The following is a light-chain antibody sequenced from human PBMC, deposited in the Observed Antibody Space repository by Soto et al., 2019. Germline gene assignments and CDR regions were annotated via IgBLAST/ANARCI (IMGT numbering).Light chain of an antibody. Sequence: SYELTQSPSISVAPGQTARPTCGGDNIGSKSVHWYQQKPGQAPVLVIYYDNDRPSGIPDRFSGSNSGNTATLTISRVEAGDEADYYCQVWNDSGDHEIFGGGTKLTVL. CDR1: NIGSKS. V-gene: IGLV3-21*04. CDR2: YDN. CDR3: QVWNDSGDHEI. J-gene: IGLJ2*01.